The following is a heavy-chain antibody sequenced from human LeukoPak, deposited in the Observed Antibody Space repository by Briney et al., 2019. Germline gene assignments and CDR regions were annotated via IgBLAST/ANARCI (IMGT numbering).Heavy chain of an antibody. D-gene: IGHD3-10*01. CDR3: ARRYGSGSYYDY. V-gene: IGHV4-59*08. CDR2: IYYSGST. Sequence: PSETLSLTCTVSGGSISSYYWSWIRQPPGKGLEWIGYIYYSGSTNYNPSLKSRVTISVDTSKSQFSLKLSSVTAADTAVYYCARRYGSGSYYDYWGQGTLVTVSS. CDR1: GGSISSYY. J-gene: IGHJ4*02.